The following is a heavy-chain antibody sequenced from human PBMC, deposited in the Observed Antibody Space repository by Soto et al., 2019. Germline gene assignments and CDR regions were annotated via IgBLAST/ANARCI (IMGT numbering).Heavy chain of an antibody. CDR1: GASISSYY. J-gene: IGHJ4*02. CDR2: IHNGERA. CDR3: SYGDSPGPIDH. Sequence: SETLSLTCSVSGASISSYYWSWFRQAPGKGLEYIGYIHNGERANYNPSLESRVTISADTSKNQFSLRLSSVTAADTAMYYCSYGDSPGPIDHWGQGTLVTVSS. D-gene: IGHD4-17*01. V-gene: IGHV4-59*01.